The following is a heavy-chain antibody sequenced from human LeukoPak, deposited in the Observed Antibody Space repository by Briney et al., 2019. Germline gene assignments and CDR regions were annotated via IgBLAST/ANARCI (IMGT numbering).Heavy chain of an antibody. CDR3: ARGYYDSSGYFDY. D-gene: IGHD3-22*01. V-gene: IGHV4-34*01. CDR1: GGSFSGYS. Sequence: SETLSLTCAVSGGSFSGYSWSWIRKPPGKGLAWIGEINHSGSTNYNPSLKSRVTISVDTSKNQFSLKLSPVTAADTAVYYCARGYYDSSGYFDYWGQGTLVTVSS. J-gene: IGHJ4*02. CDR2: INHSGST.